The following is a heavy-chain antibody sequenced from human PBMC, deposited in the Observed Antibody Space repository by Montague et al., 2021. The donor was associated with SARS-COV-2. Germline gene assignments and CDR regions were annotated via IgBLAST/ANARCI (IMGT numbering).Heavy chain of an antibody. J-gene: IGHJ4*02. CDR1: GFTFSNHW. V-gene: IGHV3-7*01. Sequence: SLRLSCAASGFTFSNHWMSWVRQAPGKGLEWVANIKQDGSEKYYXDSXKGRFTVSRDNARNSLYLRMSRLRAEDTAVYYCARDIRDYGLRKFDFWGQGTLVSVSS. D-gene: IGHD4-17*01. CDR2: IKQDGSEK. CDR3: ARDIRDYGLRKFDF.